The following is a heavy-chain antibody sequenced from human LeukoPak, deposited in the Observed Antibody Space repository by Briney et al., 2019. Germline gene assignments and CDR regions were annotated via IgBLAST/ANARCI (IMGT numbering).Heavy chain of an antibody. Sequence: GGSLRLSCAASGFTFSDYWMSWVRQAPGKGLEWVANIQPHGREKYFVDSVNDRFAISRDNAKNSLYLQMNSLRAEDTAVYYCAKVLSSTSRLTPFDFWGQGTLVTVSS. CDR2: IQPHGREK. J-gene: IGHJ4*02. V-gene: IGHV3-7*01. CDR3: AKVLSSTSRLTPFDF. CDR1: GFTFSDYW. D-gene: IGHD6-13*01.